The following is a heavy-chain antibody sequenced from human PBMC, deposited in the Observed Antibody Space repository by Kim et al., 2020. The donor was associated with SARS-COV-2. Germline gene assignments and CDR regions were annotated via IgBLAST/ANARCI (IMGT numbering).Heavy chain of an antibody. CDR3: ARDGSGSLYPFNY. Sequence: YARKLQGRVTMTTDTSTSTAYMELRSLRSDDTAVYYCARDGSGSLYPFNYWGQGTLVTVSS. V-gene: IGHV1-18*01. D-gene: IGHD3-10*01. J-gene: IGHJ4*02.